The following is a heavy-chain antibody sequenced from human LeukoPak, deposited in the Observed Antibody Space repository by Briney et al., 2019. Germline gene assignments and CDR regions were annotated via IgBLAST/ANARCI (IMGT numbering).Heavy chain of an antibody. CDR1: GGSFSGYY. CDR2: INHSGST. Sequence: SETLSLTCAVYGGSFSGYYWSWIRQPPGKGLEWIGEINHSGSTNYNPSLKSRVTISVDTSKNQFSLKLSSVTAADTAVYYCARDLLKKQPRIAAAGSQSPDYWGQGTLVTVSS. CDR3: ARDLLKKQPRIAAAGSQSPDY. D-gene: IGHD6-13*01. J-gene: IGHJ4*02. V-gene: IGHV4-34*01.